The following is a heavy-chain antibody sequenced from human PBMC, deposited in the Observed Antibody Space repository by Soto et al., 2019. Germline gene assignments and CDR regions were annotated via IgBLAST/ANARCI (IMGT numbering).Heavy chain of an antibody. J-gene: IGHJ4*02. CDR3: ARRYYDILTDSYYFDY. CDR2: IYYSGST. CDR1: GGSISSGGYY. D-gene: IGHD3-9*01. Sequence: PSETLSLTCTVSGGSISSGGYYWSWIRQHPGKGLEWIGYIYYSGSTYYNPSLKSRVTISVDTSKNQFSLKLSSVTAADTAVYYCARRYYDILTDSYYFDYWGQGTLVTVSS. V-gene: IGHV4-31*03.